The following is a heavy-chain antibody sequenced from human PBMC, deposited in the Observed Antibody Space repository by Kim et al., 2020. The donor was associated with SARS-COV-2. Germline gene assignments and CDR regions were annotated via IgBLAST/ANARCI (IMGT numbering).Heavy chain of an antibody. CDR3: ARAEYSSGWGLDP. D-gene: IGHD6-19*01. Sequence: SETLSLTCTVSGGSISSYYWSWIRQPPGKGLEWIGYIYYSGSTNYNPSLKSRVTISVDTSKNQFSLKLSSVTAADTAVYYCARAEYSSGWGLDPWGQGTLVTVSS. CDR1: GGSISSYY. V-gene: IGHV4-59*01. J-gene: IGHJ5*02. CDR2: IYYSGST.